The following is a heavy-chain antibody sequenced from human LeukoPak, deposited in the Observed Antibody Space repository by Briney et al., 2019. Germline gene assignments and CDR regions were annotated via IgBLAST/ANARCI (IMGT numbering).Heavy chain of an antibody. J-gene: IGHJ3*02. CDR3: AKDIDYGSGKAFDI. D-gene: IGHD3-10*01. CDR1: GFTFDDYA. V-gene: IGHV3-9*01. CDR2: ISWNSGSI. Sequence: GGSLRLSCAASGFTFDDYAMHWVRQAPGKGLEWVSGISWNSGSIGYADSVKGRFTISRDNAKNSLYLQMNSLRAEDTALYYCAKDIDYGSGKAFDIWGQGTMVTVSS.